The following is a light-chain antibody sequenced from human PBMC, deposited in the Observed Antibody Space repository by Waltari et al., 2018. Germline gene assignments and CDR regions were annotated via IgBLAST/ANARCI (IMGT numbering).Light chain of an antibody. J-gene: IGKJ1*01. Sequence: DIVLTQSPATLSLSTGERATLSCRASQSVRNYLAWYQQRPGQAPRLLIYAASNRATGIPARFSGSGSETDFTLTISSLEPEDFAVYYCQQRSNWPGTFGQGTKVEIK. V-gene: IGKV3-11*01. CDR3: QQRSNWPGT. CDR2: AAS. CDR1: QSVRNY.